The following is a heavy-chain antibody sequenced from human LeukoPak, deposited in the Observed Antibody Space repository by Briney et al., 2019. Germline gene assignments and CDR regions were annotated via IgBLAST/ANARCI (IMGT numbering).Heavy chain of an antibody. J-gene: IGHJ4*02. CDR1: GFTFSSYA. CDR2: ISGSGGST. CDR3: ARRRYCSGGSCYSAGPDFDY. Sequence: GGSLRLSCAASGFTFSSYAMSWVRQAPGKGLEWVSAISGSGGSTYYADSVKGRFTISRDNAKNSLYLQMNSLRAEDTAVYYCARRRYCSGGSCYSAGPDFDYWGQGTLLTVSS. D-gene: IGHD2-15*01. V-gene: IGHV3-23*01.